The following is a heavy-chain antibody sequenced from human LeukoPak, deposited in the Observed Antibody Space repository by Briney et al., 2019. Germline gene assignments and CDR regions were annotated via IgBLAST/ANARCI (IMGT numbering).Heavy chain of an antibody. CDR1: GFSFTAYT. J-gene: IGHJ4*02. CDR2: ISGDTSYI. CDR3: VRDGSVPLERRPF. V-gene: IGHV3-21*01. D-gene: IGHD1-1*01. Sequence: PGGSLRLSCAASGFSFTAYTMTWVRQAPGKGLEWVSSISGDTSYIQYADSVRGRFSISRDNAKNSLSLQMNSLRAEDTAVYYCVRDGSVPLERRPFWGQGTLVTVSS.